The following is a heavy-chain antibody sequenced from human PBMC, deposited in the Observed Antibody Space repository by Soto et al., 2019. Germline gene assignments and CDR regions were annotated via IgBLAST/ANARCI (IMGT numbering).Heavy chain of an antibody. J-gene: IGHJ6*03. CDR2: FDPEDGET. D-gene: IGHD5-12*01. Sequence: ASVKVSCKVSGYTLTELSRQWVRQAPGKGLEWMGGFDPEDGETIYAQKFQGRVTMTEDTSTDTAYMELSSLRSEDTAVYYCATYGVLRNGYYYYMDVWGKGTTVTVSS. V-gene: IGHV1-24*01. CDR3: ATYGVLRNGYYYYMDV. CDR1: GYTLTELS.